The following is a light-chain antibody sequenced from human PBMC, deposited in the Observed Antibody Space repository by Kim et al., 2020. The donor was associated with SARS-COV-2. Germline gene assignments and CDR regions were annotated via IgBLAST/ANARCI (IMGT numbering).Light chain of an antibody. Sequence: SASVGDRVTVTCRARQDISNYLAWFQQKPGKAPESLIFAASSLQSGVPSKFSGSGSGTDFTLTISSLQPEDFATYYCQQYNSYPYTFGQGTKLEI. CDR3: QQYNSYPYT. V-gene: IGKV1-16*02. CDR1: QDISNY. CDR2: AAS. J-gene: IGKJ2*01.